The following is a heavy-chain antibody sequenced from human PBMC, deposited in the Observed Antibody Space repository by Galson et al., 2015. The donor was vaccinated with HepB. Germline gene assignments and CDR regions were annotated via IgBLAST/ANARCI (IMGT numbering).Heavy chain of an antibody. CDR3: ARNCLDSSGYYGFTWYFDL. CDR2: ISSSGSTI. V-gene: IGHV3-48*03. CDR1: GFTFSSYE. D-gene: IGHD3-22*01. J-gene: IGHJ2*01. Sequence: SLRLSCAASGFTFSSYEMNWVRQAPGKGLEWVSYISSSGSTIYYADSVKGRFTISRDNAKNSLYLQMNSLRAEDTAVYYCARNCLDSSGYYGFTWYFDLWGRGTLVTVSS.